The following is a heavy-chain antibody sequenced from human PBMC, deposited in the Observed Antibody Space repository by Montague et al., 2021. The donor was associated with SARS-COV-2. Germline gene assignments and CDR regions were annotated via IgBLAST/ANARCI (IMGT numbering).Heavy chain of an antibody. CDR1: GGSFSGYY. CDR2: INHSGST. CDR3: ARVRYYGSGTSLGMDV. Sequence: SETLSLTCAVYGGSFSGYYWSCIRQPPGKGLEWIGEINHSGSTNYNPSLKSRVTISVDTYKNQFSLKLSSVTAADTAVYYCARVRYYGSGTSLGMDVWGQGTTVTVPS. J-gene: IGHJ6*02. D-gene: IGHD3-10*01. V-gene: IGHV4-34*01.